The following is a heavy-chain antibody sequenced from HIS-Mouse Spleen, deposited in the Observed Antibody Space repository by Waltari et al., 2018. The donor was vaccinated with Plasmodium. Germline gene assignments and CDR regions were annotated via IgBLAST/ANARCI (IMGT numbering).Heavy chain of an antibody. Sequence: QLQLQESGPGLVKPSETLSLTCTVSGGPISSSSYYWGWSRQPPGKGLEWIGSIYYSGSTYYNPSLKSRVTISVDTSKNQFSLKLSSVTAADTAVYYCARVTAAAGTSWGQGTLVTVSS. CDR1: GGPISSSSYY. J-gene: IGHJ5*02. CDR2: IYYSGST. CDR3: ARVTAAAGTS. V-gene: IGHV4-39*07. D-gene: IGHD6-13*01.